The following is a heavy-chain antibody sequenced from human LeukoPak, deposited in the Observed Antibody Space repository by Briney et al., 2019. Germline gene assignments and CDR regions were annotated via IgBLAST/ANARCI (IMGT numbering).Heavy chain of an antibody. CDR1: GGSISSYY. D-gene: IGHD6-19*01. CDR3: ARSQWLVSVGFDY. J-gene: IGHJ4*02. Sequence: SETLSLTCTVSGGSISSYYWSWIRQPPGKGLEWIGYIYYSGSTNYNPSLKSRVTISVDTSKNQFSLKLSSVTAADTAVYYCARSQWLVSVGFDYCGQGTLVTVSS. CDR2: IYYSGST. V-gene: IGHV4-59*01.